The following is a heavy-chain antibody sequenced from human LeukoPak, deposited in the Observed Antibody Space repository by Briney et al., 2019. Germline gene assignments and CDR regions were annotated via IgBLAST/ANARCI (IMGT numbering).Heavy chain of an antibody. D-gene: IGHD6-19*01. CDR2: INHSGST. Sequence: SETLSLTCAVYGGSFSGYYWSWIRQPPGKCLEWIREINHSGSTNYNPSLKGRVTISVDTSKNQFSLKLSSVTAADTAVYYCARGLRVPYSSGWYGYWGQGTLVSVSS. J-gene: IGHJ4*02. CDR3: ARGLRVPYSSGWYGY. CDR1: GGSFSGYY. V-gene: IGHV4-34*01.